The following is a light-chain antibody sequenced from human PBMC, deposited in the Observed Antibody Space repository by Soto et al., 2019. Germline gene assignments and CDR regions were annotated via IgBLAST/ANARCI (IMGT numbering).Light chain of an antibody. J-gene: IGKJ1*01. Sequence: EIVITQSPATLSVSPGKRVILSCWASQSVSSNLAWYQQKPGQAPRLLIYGASARATGLPFRFSGSGAGTECTRTISSLQSEDLAVDYCQQYNNWPLTFGQGTKVDIK. CDR1: QSVSSN. CDR3: QQYNNWPLT. V-gene: IGKV3-15*01. CDR2: GAS.